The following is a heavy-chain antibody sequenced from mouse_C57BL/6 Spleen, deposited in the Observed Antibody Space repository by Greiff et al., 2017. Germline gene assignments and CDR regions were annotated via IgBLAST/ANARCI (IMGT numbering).Heavy chain of an antibody. D-gene: IGHD1-1*01. J-gene: IGHJ1*03. CDR1: GYAFSSSW. V-gene: IGHV1-82*01. CDR2: LYPGDGDT. CDR3: ARAYGSSNWYFDV. Sequence: QVQLKESGPELVKPGASVKISCKASGYAFSSSWMNWVKQRPGKGLEWIGRLYPGDGDTNYNGTFKGKATLTADKSSSTAYMQLSSLTSEDSAVYFCARAYGSSNWYFDVWGTGTTVTVSS.